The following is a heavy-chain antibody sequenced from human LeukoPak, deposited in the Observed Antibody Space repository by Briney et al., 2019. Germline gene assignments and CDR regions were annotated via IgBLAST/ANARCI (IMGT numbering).Heavy chain of an antibody. CDR2: ISSSSSYI. CDR3: AKRGYSSGWCGAFDI. V-gene: IGHV3-21*01. J-gene: IGHJ3*02. D-gene: IGHD6-19*01. Sequence: GGSLRLSCAASGFTFSSYSMNWVRQAPGKGLEWVSSISSSSSYIYYADSVKGRFTISRDNAKNSLYLQMNSLRAEDTAVYYCAKRGYSSGWCGAFDIWGQGTMVTVSS. CDR1: GFTFSSYS.